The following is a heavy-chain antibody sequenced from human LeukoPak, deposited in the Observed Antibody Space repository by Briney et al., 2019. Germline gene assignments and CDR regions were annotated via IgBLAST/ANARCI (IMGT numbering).Heavy chain of an antibody. V-gene: IGHV3-30*18. D-gene: IGHD3-10*01. J-gene: IGHJ4*02. CDR1: GFTFSSYG. CDR3: AKDPSITMVRGMGFDY. CDR2: ISYDGSDK. Sequence: GGSLRLSCAVSGFTFSSYGMHWVRQAPGKGLEWVAVISYDGSDKHYADSVKGRFTISRDNSKNTLYLQMNSLRAEDTAVYYCAKDPSITMVRGMGFDYWGQGTLVTVSS.